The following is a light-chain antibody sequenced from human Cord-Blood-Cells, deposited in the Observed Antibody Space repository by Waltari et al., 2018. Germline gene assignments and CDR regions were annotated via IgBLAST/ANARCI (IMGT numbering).Light chain of an antibody. J-gene: IGKJ1*01. CDR1: QNISSY. V-gene: IGKV1-39*01. Sequence: DIQMTQSPSSLSASVGDRVTIPCRASQNISSYLNWYQQKPGKAPKLLIYAASSLQSGVPSRFSSSGSGTDFTLTISSLQPEDFATYYCQQSYSTPRTFGQGTKVEIK. CDR2: AAS. CDR3: QQSYSTPRT.